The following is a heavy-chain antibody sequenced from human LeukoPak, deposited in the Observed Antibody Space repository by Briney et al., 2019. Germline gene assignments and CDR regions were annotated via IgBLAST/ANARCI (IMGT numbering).Heavy chain of an antibody. CDR2: ISYDGTDK. Sequence: GRSLRLSCAVSGFTFSTYAVHWVRQAPGKGLEWVAIISYDGTDKYYADAVKGRFTISRDNSKNTLYLQMNSLRAEDTAVYYCARDASTSSYYYYMDVWGKGTTVAVSS. V-gene: IGHV3-30*01. J-gene: IGHJ6*03. CDR1: GFTFSTYA. CDR3: ARDASTSSYYYYMDV. D-gene: IGHD2-2*01.